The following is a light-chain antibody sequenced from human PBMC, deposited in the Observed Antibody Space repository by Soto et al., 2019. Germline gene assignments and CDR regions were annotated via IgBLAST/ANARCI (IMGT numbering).Light chain of an antibody. CDR2: AAS. CDR3: QKYGSSSYT. V-gene: IGKV3-20*01. Sequence: ERVLTQSPGTLSLSPGERATLSCRASQSISSSYLAWYQQKPGQAPRLLIYAASSRTTGIPDRFSGSGSGTDFTLTISRLEPEDFAVYYCQKYGSSSYTFGQGTQLEIK. CDR1: QSISSSY. J-gene: IGKJ2*01.